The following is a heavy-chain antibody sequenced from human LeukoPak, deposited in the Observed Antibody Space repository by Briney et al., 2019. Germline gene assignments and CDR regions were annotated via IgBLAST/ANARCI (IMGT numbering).Heavy chain of an antibody. Sequence: PGGSLRLACAVSGVTFTDAWMSWVRQAPGKGLEWVARIKSKAAGGTADYAAPVNGGFAISRDDSRDTLYLQMNSLKTEDIAVYFCATEYYGAYNFWGQGTLVTVSS. J-gene: IGHJ4*02. CDR2: IKSKAAGGTA. CDR1: GVTFTDAW. CDR3: ATEYYGAYNF. D-gene: IGHD4-17*01. V-gene: IGHV3-15*01.